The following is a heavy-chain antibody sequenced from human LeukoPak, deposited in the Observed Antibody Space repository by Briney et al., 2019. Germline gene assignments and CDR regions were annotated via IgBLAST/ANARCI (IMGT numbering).Heavy chain of an antibody. CDR3: AIIGYNWRLDY. CDR2: IHSGDSTT. J-gene: IGHJ4*02. V-gene: IGHV3-48*04. Sequence: GGSLRLSCAVSGFTFRSHSMNWVRQAPGKGLEWISYIHSGDSTTYYADSVKGRFTISRDNAKNSLYLQMNSLGAEDTAIYYCAIIGYNWRLDYWGQGILVTVSS. CDR1: GFTFRSHS. D-gene: IGHD1-1*01.